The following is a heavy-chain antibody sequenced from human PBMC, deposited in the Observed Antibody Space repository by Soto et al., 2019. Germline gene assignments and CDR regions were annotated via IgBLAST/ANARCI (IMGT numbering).Heavy chain of an antibody. CDR1: GGSISSDGYS. Sequence: QLQLQESGSGLVKPSQTLSLTCAVSGGSISSDGYSWSWLRQPPGQGLEWIGYIYHSGSNYYNPSLKRRGSISVDRSKNQISLNLSSVSVADTAVYYCAGARTTGTTLDYWGQGTLVTVSS. CDR2: IYHSGSN. D-gene: IGHD4-17*01. V-gene: IGHV4-30-2*01. CDR3: AGARTTGTTLDY. J-gene: IGHJ4*02.